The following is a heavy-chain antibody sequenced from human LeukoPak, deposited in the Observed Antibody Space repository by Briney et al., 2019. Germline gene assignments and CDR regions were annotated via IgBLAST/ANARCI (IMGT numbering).Heavy chain of an antibody. D-gene: IGHD2-2*01. Sequence: SETLSLTCSVYGGSISSSIYYWGWIRQPPGKGLEWLGSIYYSGSTYYNPSLKSRVTISVDMSKNQFSLKLSSVTAADTAMYYCARHTAMPNNWFDPWGQGTLVTVSS. CDR2: IYYSGST. CDR3: ARHTAMPNNWFDP. CDR1: GGSISSSIYY. V-gene: IGHV4-39*01. J-gene: IGHJ5*02.